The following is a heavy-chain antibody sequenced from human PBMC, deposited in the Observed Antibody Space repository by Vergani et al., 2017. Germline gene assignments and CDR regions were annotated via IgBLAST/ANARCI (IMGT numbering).Heavy chain of an antibody. V-gene: IGHV1-69*01. CDR1: GYTFTSYY. J-gene: IGHJ4*02. D-gene: IGHD2-2*01. CDR2: IIPIFGTA. Sequence: QVQLVQSGAEVKKPGASVKVSCKASGYTFTSYYLHWVRQAPGQGLEWMGGIIPIFGTANYAQKFQGRVTITADESTSTAYMELSSLRSEDTAVYYWAAANIDIYCSSTSCPIDYWGQGTLVTVSS. CDR3: AAANIDIYCSSTSCPIDY.